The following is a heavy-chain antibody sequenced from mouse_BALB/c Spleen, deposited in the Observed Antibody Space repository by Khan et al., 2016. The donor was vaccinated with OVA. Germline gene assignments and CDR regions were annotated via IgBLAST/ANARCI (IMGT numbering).Heavy chain of an antibody. CDR2: INPKNGVT. CDR3: ARDEGGK. J-gene: IGHJ4*01. V-gene: IGHV1-18*01. CDR1: GYTFTEYT. Sequence: IQLVQSGPELVRPGASVKISCKTSGYTFTEYTLHWVKQSHGKSLEWIGVINPKNGVTSYNQKFKGKATLTVDKSSSTAYMVFRSLTSEDSAVYYSARDEGGKWGQGTSVTVSS. D-gene: IGHD6-1*01.